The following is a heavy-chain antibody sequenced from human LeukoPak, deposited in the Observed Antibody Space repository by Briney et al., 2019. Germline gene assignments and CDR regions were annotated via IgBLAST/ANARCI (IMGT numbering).Heavy chain of an antibody. Sequence: SETLSLTCTVSGGSISSSSYYWSWIRQPAGKGLEWIGRIYTSGSTNYNPSLKSRVTISVDTSKNQFSLKLSSVTAADTAVYYCARESSKGSIAADYWGQGTLVTVSS. D-gene: IGHD6-6*01. J-gene: IGHJ4*02. V-gene: IGHV4-61*02. CDR3: ARESSKGSIAADY. CDR1: GGSISSSSYY. CDR2: IYTSGST.